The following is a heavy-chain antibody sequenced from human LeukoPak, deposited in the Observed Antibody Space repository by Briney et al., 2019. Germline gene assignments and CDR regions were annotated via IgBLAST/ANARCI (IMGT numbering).Heavy chain of an antibody. D-gene: IGHD3-22*01. J-gene: IGHJ4*02. CDR3: AAEVGYYDSSGYYLPGY. V-gene: IGHV3-23*01. CDR2: ISGSDGST. CDR1: GFTFSSYA. Sequence: GGSLRLSCAAAGFTFSSYAMSWVRQAPGKGLEWVSAISGSDGSTYYADSVKGRFTISRDNSKNTLYLQMNSLRAEDTAVYYCAAEVGYYDSSGYYLPGYWGQGTLVTVSS.